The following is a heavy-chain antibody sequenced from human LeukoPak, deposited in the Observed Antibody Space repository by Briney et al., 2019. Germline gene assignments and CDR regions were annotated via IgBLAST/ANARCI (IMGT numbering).Heavy chain of an antibody. CDR1: GFTFSNYD. D-gene: IGHD6-13*01. CDR2: ISYSGRT. Sequence: GGSLRLSCAASGFTFSNYDFNWVRQAPGKGLEWVSGISYSGRTFYADSVKGRFTVSRDISKNTLYLQMNSLRAEDTAVYYCAKALYSSSGYYFDYWGQGTLATVSS. V-gene: IGHV3-23*01. J-gene: IGHJ4*02. CDR3: AKALYSSSGYYFDY.